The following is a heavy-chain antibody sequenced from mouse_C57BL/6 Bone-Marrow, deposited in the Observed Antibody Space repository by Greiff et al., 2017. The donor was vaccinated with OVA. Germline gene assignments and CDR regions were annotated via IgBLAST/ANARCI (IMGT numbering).Heavy chain of an antibody. J-gene: IGHJ2*01. D-gene: IGHD3-1*01. CDR1: GFTFSDYG. Sequence: EVKLVESGGGLVKPGGSLKLSCAASGFTFSDYGMHWVRQAPEKGLEWVAYISSGSSTIYYADTVKGRFTISRDNATNTLFLQMTSLRSEDTAMYYCASGLLRYYFDDWGQGTTLTVSS. CDR2: ISSGSSTI. CDR3: ASGLLRYYFDD. V-gene: IGHV5-17*01.